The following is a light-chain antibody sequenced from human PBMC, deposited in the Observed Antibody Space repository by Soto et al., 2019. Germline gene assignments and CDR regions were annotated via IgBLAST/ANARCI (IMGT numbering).Light chain of an antibody. V-gene: IGKV1-39*01. CDR1: HNINTY. Sequence: DIQMTPSPSSLSASVGDRVAITCRASHNINTYLNWYQQRPGKAPRLLIYAASSVQGGVPSRFSGSGSGTDFTLTISSLQPEDFATYYCQLSDSSLTFGQGTRLEIE. CDR2: AAS. CDR3: QLSDSSLT. J-gene: IGKJ5*01.